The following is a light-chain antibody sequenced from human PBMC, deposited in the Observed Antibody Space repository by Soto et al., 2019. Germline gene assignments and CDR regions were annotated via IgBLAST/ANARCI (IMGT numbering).Light chain of an antibody. CDR2: EGS. CDR3: CSYAGSSTFDVV. CDR1: SSDVGSYNL. Sequence: QSALTQPASVSGSPGQSITISCTGTSSDVGSYNLVSWYQQHPGKAPKLMMYEGSKRPSGVSNRFSGSKSGNTASLTVSWLQAEDQADYYCCSYAGSSTFDVVFGGGTKLTVL. J-gene: IGLJ2*01. V-gene: IGLV2-23*03.